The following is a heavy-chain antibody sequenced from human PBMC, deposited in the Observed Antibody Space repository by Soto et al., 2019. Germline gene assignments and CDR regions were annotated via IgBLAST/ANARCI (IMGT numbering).Heavy chain of an antibody. V-gene: IGHV3-74*01. CDR2: INSDGGTT. J-gene: IGHJ4*02. CDR1: GLTLSRYW. Sequence: EVQLVESGGGLVQPGGSLRLSCAGSGLTLSRYWMHWVRQGPGKGLVWVSRINSDGGTTTYADSMKGRFTISRDNAKNTVDLQRNSLRAEDTAVYYCLAGETNYFDFWGQGTLVTVSS. CDR3: LAGETNYFDF. D-gene: IGHD3-10*01.